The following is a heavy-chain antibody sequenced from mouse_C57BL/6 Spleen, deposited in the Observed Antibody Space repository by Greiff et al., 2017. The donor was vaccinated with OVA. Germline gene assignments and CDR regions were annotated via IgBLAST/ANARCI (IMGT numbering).Heavy chain of an antibody. D-gene: IGHD2-1*01. CDR1: GYAFSSYW. CDR2: IYPGDGDT. J-gene: IGHJ1*03. V-gene: IGHV1-80*01. CDR3: ARDGNYVGWYFDV. Sequence: VKLMESGAELVKPGASVKISCKASGYAFSSYWMNWVKQRPGKGLEWIGQIYPGDGDTNYNGKFKGKATLTADKSSSTAYMQLSSLTSEDSAVYFCARDGNYVGWYFDVWGTGTTVTVSS.